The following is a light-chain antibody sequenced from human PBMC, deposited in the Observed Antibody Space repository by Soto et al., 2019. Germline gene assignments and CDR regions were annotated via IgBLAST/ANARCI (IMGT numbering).Light chain of an antibody. Sequence: EIVLTQSPGTLSLSPGERATLSCRASQSVSSSYLAWYQQKPGQAPRLLIYGASSRATGSPDRFSGSGSGTDFTLTIIRLEPEDFAVYDCQQYGSSPWTFGQGTKVEIK. CDR1: QSVSSSY. CDR2: GAS. CDR3: QQYGSSPWT. J-gene: IGKJ1*01. V-gene: IGKV3-20*01.